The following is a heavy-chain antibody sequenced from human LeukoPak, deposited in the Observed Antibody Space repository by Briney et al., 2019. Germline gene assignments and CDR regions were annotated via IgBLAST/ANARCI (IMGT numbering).Heavy chain of an antibody. CDR3: AKDPMVRGVIIGAFDI. V-gene: IGHV3-43D*03. CDR1: GFTFDDYA. D-gene: IGHD3-10*01. J-gene: IGHJ3*02. Sequence: PGGSLRLSCAASGFTFDDYAMHWVRQAPGKGLEWVSLISWDGGSTYYADSVKGRFTISRDNSKNSLYLQMNSLRAEDTALYYCAKDPMVRGVIIGAFDIWGQGTMVTVSS. CDR2: ISWDGGST.